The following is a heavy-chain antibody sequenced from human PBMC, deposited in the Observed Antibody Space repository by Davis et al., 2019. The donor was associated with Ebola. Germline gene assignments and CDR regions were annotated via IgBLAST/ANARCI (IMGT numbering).Heavy chain of an antibody. CDR3: AREDGYCSSTSCYLDY. CDR1: GGTFSSYA. D-gene: IGHD2-2*03. V-gene: IGHV1-69*13. J-gene: IGHJ4*02. Sequence: SVKVSCKASGGTFSSYAISWVRQAPGQGLEWMGGIIPIFGTANYAQKFQGRVTITADESTSTAYMELSSLRSEDTAVYYCAREDGYCSSTSCYLDYWGQGTLVTVSS. CDR2: IIPIFGTA.